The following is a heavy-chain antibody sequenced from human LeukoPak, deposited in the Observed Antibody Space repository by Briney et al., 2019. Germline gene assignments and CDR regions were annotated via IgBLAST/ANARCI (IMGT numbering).Heavy chain of an antibody. Sequence: SETLSLTCAVYGGSFRGYYWSWIRQPPGKGLEWIGEINHSGSTNYNPSLRSRVTISVDTSKNQFSLKLSSVTAADTAVYYCARGVLKGFDPWGQGTLVTVSS. CDR2: INHSGST. CDR1: GGSFRGYY. D-gene: IGHD2-8*01. V-gene: IGHV4-34*01. CDR3: ARGVLKGFDP. J-gene: IGHJ5*02.